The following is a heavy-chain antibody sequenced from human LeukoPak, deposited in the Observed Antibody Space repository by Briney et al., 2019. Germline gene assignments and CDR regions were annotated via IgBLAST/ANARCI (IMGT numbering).Heavy chain of an antibody. J-gene: IGHJ4*02. D-gene: IGHD3-10*01. V-gene: IGHV3-21*06. Sequence: GGSLRLSCAASGFTFSSYTMNWVRQAPGKGLEWVSSLSGTGRYIYYADLMKGRFTISRDNAKNSLYLQMNSLTDEDTAVYHCARGQFYYGSGTFYPMDFWGQGTLVTVSS. CDR1: GFTFSSYT. CDR2: LSGTGRYI. CDR3: ARGQFYYGSGTFYPMDF.